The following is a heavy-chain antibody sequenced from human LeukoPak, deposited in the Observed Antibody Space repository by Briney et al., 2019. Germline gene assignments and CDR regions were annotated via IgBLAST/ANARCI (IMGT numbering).Heavy chain of an antibody. CDR1: GFALSTSGMR. Sequence: SGPTLVNPTQTLTLTCTSSGFALSTSGMRVSWIRQPPGKALEWLARIDWDDDKFYSTSLKTRLTISKDTSKNQVVLTMTNMEPVDTATYYCARTPYYYGSGSSYYFDNWGQGTLVTVSS. V-gene: IGHV2-70*04. CDR2: IDWDDDK. CDR3: ARTPYYYGSGSSYYFDN. D-gene: IGHD3-10*01. J-gene: IGHJ4*02.